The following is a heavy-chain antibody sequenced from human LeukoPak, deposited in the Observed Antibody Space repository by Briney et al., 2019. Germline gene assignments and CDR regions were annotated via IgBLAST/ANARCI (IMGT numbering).Heavy chain of an antibody. CDR2: ISTSGDGT. J-gene: IGHJ2*01. CDR3: AKNLLGSGAYSWYFDL. V-gene: IGHV3-23*01. CDR1: GFTFSSHG. D-gene: IGHD1-26*01. Sequence: GGSLRLSRAAFGFTFSSHGMSWVRQTPGKGLEWVSSISTSGDGTVYADSVKGRVTISRDNSKNTLYLQMNSLRAEDTAVYSCAKNLLGSGAYSWYFDLWGRGTLVTVSS.